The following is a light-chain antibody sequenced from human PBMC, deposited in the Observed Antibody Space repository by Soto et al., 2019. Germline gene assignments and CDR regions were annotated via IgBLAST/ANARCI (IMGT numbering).Light chain of an antibody. CDR3: SSYAGSSNV. V-gene: IGLV2-8*01. Sequence: QSALTQPPSASGSPGQSVAISCTGTSSDVGGYNYVSWYQQHPGKAPKLMIYEVNKRPSGVPDRFSVSKSGNTASLTVSGLHAEDEADYYCSSYAGSSNVFGTGTKVTVL. J-gene: IGLJ1*01. CDR2: EVN. CDR1: SSDVGGYNY.